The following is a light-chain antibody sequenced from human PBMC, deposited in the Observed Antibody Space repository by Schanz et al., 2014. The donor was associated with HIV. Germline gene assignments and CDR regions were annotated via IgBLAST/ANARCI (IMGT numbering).Light chain of an antibody. CDR3: QQYGSSPRT. V-gene: IGKV3-20*01. J-gene: IGKJ1*01. CDR1: QSVTSNY. Sequence: EIVLTQSPVTLSLSPGERASLSCRASQSVTSNYLAWYQQKPGQAPRLLIYGVSSRATGIPDRFSGSGSGTDFTLTISRLEPEDFAVYYCQQYGSSPRTFGQGTKVEVK. CDR2: GVS.